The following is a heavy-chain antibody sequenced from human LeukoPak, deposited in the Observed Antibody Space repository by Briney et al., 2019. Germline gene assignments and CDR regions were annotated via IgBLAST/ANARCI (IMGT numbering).Heavy chain of an antibody. CDR2: INPNSGGT. J-gene: IGHJ4*02. Sequence: ASVKVSFTASGYTFTGYYMHWVRQAPGQGLEWMGWINPNSGGTNYAQKFQGWVTMTRDTSISTAYMELSRLRSDDTAVYYCVRDLRGYSYGYSLDYWGQGTLVTVSS. CDR1: GYTFTGYY. CDR3: VRDLRGYSYGYSLDY. D-gene: IGHD5-18*01. V-gene: IGHV1-2*04.